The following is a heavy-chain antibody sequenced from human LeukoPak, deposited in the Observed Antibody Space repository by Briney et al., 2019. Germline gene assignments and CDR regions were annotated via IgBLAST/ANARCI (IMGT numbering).Heavy chain of an antibody. CDR2: IYYSGST. CDR3: AGGFGELPLDY. J-gene: IGHJ4*02. CDR1: VGSISRGGYY. V-gene: IGHV4-31*03. D-gene: IGHD3-10*01. Sequence: SETLSLTCTVSVGSISRGGYYWGWIRQHPGKGVEWIGYIYYSGSTYYNPSLKSRVTISVDRSKIQFSLKLSSVTAADTAVYYCAGGFGELPLDYWGQGTLVTVSS.